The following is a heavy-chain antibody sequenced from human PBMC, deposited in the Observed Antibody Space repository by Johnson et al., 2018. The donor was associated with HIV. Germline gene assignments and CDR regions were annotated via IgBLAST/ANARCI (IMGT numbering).Heavy chain of an antibody. CDR1: GFTFDDYA. CDR2: LSGSI. Sequence: VQLVESGGGLVQPGRSLRLSCAASGFTFDDYAMSWVRQAPGKGLEWVSSLSGSIGYVDSVKGRFTISRDNAKNSLSLQMNSLRVEDTAVYYCARRSGYAFDIWGQGTMVTVSS. D-gene: IGHD1-1*01. V-gene: IGHV3-9*01. CDR3: ARRSGYAFDI. J-gene: IGHJ3*02.